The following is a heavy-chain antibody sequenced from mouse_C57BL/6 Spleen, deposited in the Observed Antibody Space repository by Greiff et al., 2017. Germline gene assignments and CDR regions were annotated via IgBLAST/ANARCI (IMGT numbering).Heavy chain of an antibody. CDR3: TSYGYDGGFAY. CDR1: GYTFTDYE. CDR2: IDPETGGT. Sequence: QVQLQQSGAELVRPGASVTLSCKASGYTFTDYEMHWVKQTPVHGLEWIGAIDPETGGTAYNQKFKGKAILTADKSSSTAYMELRSLTSEDSAVYYCTSYGYDGGFAYWGQGTLVTVSA. V-gene: IGHV1-15*01. J-gene: IGHJ3*01. D-gene: IGHD2-2*01.